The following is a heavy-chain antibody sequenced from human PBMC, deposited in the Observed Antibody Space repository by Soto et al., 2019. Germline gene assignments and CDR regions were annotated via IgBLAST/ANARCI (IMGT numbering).Heavy chain of an antibody. V-gene: IGHV4-34*01. Sequence: PSETLSLTCAVYGGSFSGYYWSWIRQPPGKGLEWIGEINHSGSTNYNPSLKSRVTISVDTSKNQFSLKLSSVTAADTAVYYCARKEVLVAVDGNDIWGQGTMVTVSS. CDR2: INHSGST. CDR3: ARKEVLVAVDGNDI. D-gene: IGHD6-19*01. J-gene: IGHJ3*02. CDR1: GGSFSGYY.